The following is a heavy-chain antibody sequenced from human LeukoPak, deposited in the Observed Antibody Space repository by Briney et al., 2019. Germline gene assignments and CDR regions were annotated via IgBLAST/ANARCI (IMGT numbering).Heavy chain of an antibody. CDR3: AGLVGRYSSGLYYYYFDY. Sequence: SETLSLTCTVSGDSINSLDLWSWVRQPPGKGLEWIGEMYLSGTTHSNPSVKSRVTISIDKSKNQFFLNLSSVTATDTAVYYCAGLVGRYSSGLYYYYFDYWGQGTLVTVSS. CDR2: MYLSGTT. CDR1: GDSINSLDL. J-gene: IGHJ4*02. V-gene: IGHV4-4*02. D-gene: IGHD3-22*01.